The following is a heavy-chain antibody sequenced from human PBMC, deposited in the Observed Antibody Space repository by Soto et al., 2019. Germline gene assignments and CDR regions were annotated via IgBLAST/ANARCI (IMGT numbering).Heavy chain of an antibody. CDR2: INPNSGGT. D-gene: IGHD2-2*01. J-gene: IGHJ6*02. V-gene: IGHV1-2*04. Sequence: ASVKVSCKASGYTFTGYYMHWVRQAPGQGLEWMGWINPNSGGTNYAQKFQGWVTMTRDTSISTAYMELSRLRSDDTAVYYCARDQCSSTSCHPHYYYYGMDVWGQGTTVTVS. CDR1: GYTFTGYY. CDR3: ARDQCSSTSCHPHYYYYGMDV.